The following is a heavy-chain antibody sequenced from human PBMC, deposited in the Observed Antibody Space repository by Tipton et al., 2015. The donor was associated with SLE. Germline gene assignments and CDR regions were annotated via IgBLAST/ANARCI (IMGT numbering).Heavy chain of an antibody. CDR1: GFSISSAYF. CDR2: ISYSGGT. CDR3: ARGTTTGYTEFDS. Sequence: TLSLTCSVSGFSISSAYFWGWIRQPPGKGLEFIGTISYSGGTDYNPSLKSRVTISKDTPKNHFSLKLDSVTAADTAVYYCARGTTTGYTEFDSWGQGTLVTVSS. D-gene: IGHD3-9*01. V-gene: IGHV4-38-2*02. J-gene: IGHJ5*01.